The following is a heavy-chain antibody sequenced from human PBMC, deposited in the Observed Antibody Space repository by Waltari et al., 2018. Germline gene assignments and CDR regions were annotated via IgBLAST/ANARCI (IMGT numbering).Heavy chain of an antibody. CDR2: VYYSGGT. D-gene: IGHD6-13*01. Sequence: QLQLQESGPGLLKPSGTLSLTCTVSDDSISSGDYYWGWIRQSPGKGPEWIGSVYYSGGTSYNTSRKRRVTISVDTSKKQFSLKLSSVTAADTAVYYCARSLHIFRAAAGMFDYWGQGTLVTVSS. CDR3: ARSLHIFRAAAGMFDY. J-gene: IGHJ4*02. V-gene: IGHV4-39*01. CDR1: DDSISSGDYY.